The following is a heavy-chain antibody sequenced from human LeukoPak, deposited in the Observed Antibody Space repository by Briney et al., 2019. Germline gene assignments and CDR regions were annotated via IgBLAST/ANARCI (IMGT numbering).Heavy chain of an antibody. D-gene: IGHD5-24*01. J-gene: IGHJ3*02. V-gene: IGHV4-59*08. CDR3: ARLRSRDGYNYDAFDI. CDR2: IYYSGTT. Sequence: PSETLSLTCTVSGGSISSYYWSWIRHPPGKGLEWIGYIYYSGTTSQNPSLKSRVTISVDTSKNQVSLKLRSATAADTAVYYCARLRSRDGYNYDAFDIWGQGTMVTVSS. CDR1: GGSISSYY.